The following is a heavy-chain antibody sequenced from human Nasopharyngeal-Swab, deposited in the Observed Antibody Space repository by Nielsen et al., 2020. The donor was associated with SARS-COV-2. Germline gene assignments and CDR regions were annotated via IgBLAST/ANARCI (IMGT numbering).Heavy chain of an antibody. CDR1: GYTFTGYS. V-gene: IGHV1-2*06. Sequence: ASVNVSCKASGYTFTGYSMYWVRQAPGQGLEWMGLINPNSGGTNYAQKFQGRVTMTRDTSISITYMELSRLRPDDTAVYYCARENYYDSSGLDYWGQGTLVTVSS. J-gene: IGHJ4*02. D-gene: IGHD3-22*01. CDR3: ARENYYDSSGLDY. CDR2: INPNSGGT.